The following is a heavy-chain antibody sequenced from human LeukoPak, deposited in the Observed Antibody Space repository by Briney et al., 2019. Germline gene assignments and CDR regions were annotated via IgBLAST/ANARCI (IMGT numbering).Heavy chain of an antibody. J-gene: IGHJ4*02. CDR2: MNGNSGDT. CDR3: ARYSSSLNGFDH. D-gene: IGHD6-6*01. V-gene: IGHV1-8*01. Sequence: GSSVKVSCKASGYTFTSYDINWVRQAAGQRPEWMGWMNGNSGDTGYPQKFQGRVTMTSNTSISTVFMELSSLRAEDTAVYDCARYSSSLNGFDHWGQGTRVTVSS. CDR1: GYTFTSYD.